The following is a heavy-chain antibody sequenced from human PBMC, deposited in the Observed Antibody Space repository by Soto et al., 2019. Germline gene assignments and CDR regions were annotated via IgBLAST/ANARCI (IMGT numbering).Heavy chain of an antibody. CDR3: AKGYCSGPSCYRGYGMDA. D-gene: IGHD2-2*01. J-gene: IGHJ6*02. Sequence: PGGSLRLSCVASGFSFRNYGMHWVRPAPGKGLEWVAVISYEEINNKNYADSVKGRFTISRDNSENTLFLQMDSLRAEDTAVYYCAKGYCSGPSCYRGYGMDAWGQGTTVTVSS. V-gene: IGHV3-30*18. CDR2: ISYEEINNK. CDR1: GFSFRNYG.